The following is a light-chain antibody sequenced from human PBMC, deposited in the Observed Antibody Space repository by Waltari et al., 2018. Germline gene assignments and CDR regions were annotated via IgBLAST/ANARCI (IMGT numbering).Light chain of an antibody. CDR2: EVS. J-gene: IGLJ2*01. Sequence: QSPLTPPLSASGSPGHSVPTSCPGTSGAVGGANYVPWYQQHPGKAPKLMIYEVSKRPSGVPDRFSGSKSGNTASLTVSGLQAEDEADYYCSSYAGSNNHVLFGGGTKLTVL. CDR3: SSYAGSNNHVL. CDR1: SGAVGGANY. V-gene: IGLV2-8*01.